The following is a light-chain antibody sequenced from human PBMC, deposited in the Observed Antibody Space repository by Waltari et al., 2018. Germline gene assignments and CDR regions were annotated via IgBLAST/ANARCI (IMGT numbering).Light chain of an antibody. CDR3: QSYDNSLSGSI. CDR1: SPNIGAGYD. V-gene: IGLV1-40*01. CDR2: ANA. J-gene: IGLJ2*01. Sequence: QSVLTQPPSVSGAPGQSVTISCTWSSPNIGAGYDVHWYQHLPGAAPKLLIFANANRPSGVPDRSSASKSGTSASLAITGLQAEDEADYYCQSYDNSLSGSIFGGGTKLTVL.